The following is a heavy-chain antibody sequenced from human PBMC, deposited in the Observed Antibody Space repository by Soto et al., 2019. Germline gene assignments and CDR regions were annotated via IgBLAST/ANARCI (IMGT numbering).Heavy chain of an antibody. CDR2: IYYRGST. CDR1: GGSISSYY. Sequence: QVQLQESGPGLVKPSETLSLTCTVSGGSISSYYWSWIRQPPGKGLEWIGYIYYRGSTNYNPSLKSRLTISVDTSKNQVSLKLSSVTAADTAMYYCARFNWYFDLWGRGTLVTVSS. J-gene: IGHJ2*01. CDR3: ARFNWYFDL. V-gene: IGHV4-59*01.